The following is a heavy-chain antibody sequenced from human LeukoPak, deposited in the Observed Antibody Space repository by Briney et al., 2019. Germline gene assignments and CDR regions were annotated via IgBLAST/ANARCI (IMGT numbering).Heavy chain of an antibody. V-gene: IGHV4-59*01. J-gene: IGHJ4*02. Sequence: SETLSLTCTVSGGSISSYYWSRIRQPPGKGLEWIGYIYYSGSTNYNPSLKSRVTISVDTSKNQFSLKLSSVTAADTAVYYCARARGFSGYPDYWGQGTLVTVSS. CDR3: ARARGFSGYPDY. D-gene: IGHD3-22*01. CDR2: IYYSGST. CDR1: GGSISSYY.